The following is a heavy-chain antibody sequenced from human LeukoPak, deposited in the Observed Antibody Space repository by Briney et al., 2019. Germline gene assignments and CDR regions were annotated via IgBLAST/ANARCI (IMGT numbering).Heavy chain of an antibody. Sequence: PSETLSLTCAVYGGSFSGYYWSWIRQPPGKGLEWIGEINHSGSTNYSPSLKSRVTISVDTSKNQFSLKLSSVTAADTAVYYCARGTIAAASDDYWGQGTLVTVSS. CDR2: INHSGST. D-gene: IGHD6-13*01. J-gene: IGHJ4*02. CDR3: ARGTIAAASDDY. CDR1: GGSFSGYY. V-gene: IGHV4-34*01.